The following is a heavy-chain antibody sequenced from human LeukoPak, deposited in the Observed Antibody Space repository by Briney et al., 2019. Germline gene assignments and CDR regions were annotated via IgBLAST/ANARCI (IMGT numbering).Heavy chain of an antibody. J-gene: IGHJ4*02. CDR3: ARDFPSGIAAAGLFDY. D-gene: IGHD6-13*01. CDR2: IYYSGST. CDR1: GYSISSGYY. Sequence: SETLSLTCTVSGYSISSGYYWGWIRQPPGKGLEWIGSIYYSGSTYYNPSLKSRVTISVDTSKNQFSLKLSSVTAADTAVYYCARDFPSGIAAAGLFDYWGQGTLVTVSS. V-gene: IGHV4-38-2*02.